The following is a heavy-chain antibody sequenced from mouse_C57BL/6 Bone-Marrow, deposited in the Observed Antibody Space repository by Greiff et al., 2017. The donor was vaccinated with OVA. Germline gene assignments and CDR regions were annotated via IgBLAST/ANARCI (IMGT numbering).Heavy chain of an antibody. CDR2: IHPNSGST. Sequence: VQLQQPGAELVKPGASVKLSCKASGYTFTSYWMHWVKQRPGQGLEWIGMIHPNSGSTNYNEKFKSKATLTVDKSSSTAYMQLSSLTSEDSAVYYCAREVRRGTFDYWGQGTTLTVSS. D-gene: IGHD2-5*01. CDR3: AREVRRGTFDY. J-gene: IGHJ2*01. CDR1: GYTFTSYW. V-gene: IGHV1-64*01.